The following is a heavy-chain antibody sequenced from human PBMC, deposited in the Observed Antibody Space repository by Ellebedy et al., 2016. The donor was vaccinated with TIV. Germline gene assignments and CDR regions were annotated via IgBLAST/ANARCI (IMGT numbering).Heavy chain of an antibody. J-gene: IGHJ4*02. D-gene: IGHD3-3*02. CDR3: ATPRKDHFTGYYFDY. CDR2: VHPGNGDT. V-gene: IGHV1-3*01. Sequence: AASVKVSCKASGYNFTTYSLNWLRQAPGQRLEWMGWVHPGNGDTRYSQKFQDRITFTRDTSASTAYMELSSLRSEDTAVYYCATPRKDHFTGYYFDYWGQGTLVTVSS. CDR1: GYNFTTYS.